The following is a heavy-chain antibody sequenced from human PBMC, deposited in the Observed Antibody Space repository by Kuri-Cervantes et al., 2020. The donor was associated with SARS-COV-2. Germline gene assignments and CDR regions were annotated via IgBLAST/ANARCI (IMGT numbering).Heavy chain of an antibody. J-gene: IGHJ6*02. CDR3: AREDYYGSGSYYYYYYYGMDV. CDR2: ISSSSSYI. Sequence: GGSLRLSCAASGFTFSSYSMNWVRQAPGKGLEWVSSISSSSSYIHYADSVKGRFTISRDNAKNTLYLQMNSLRAEDTAVYYCAREDYYGSGSYYYYYYYGMDVWGQGTTVTVSS. D-gene: IGHD3-10*01. CDR1: GFTFSSYS. V-gene: IGHV3-21*01.